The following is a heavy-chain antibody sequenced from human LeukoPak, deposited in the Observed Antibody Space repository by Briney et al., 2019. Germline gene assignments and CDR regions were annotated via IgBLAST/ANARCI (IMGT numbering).Heavy chain of an antibody. V-gene: IGHV4-59*11. CDR2: IHYSGST. Sequence: SWTLSLTCTVSGGSLSGHFWSWFRRPPGKGLENIGYIHYSGSTNYNSSYKSRVTVSLDMSKNQFSSSLSTVTPADTAVYYCARYPGDTDWYNFDFWGRGMLVIVSS. CDR3: ARYPGDTDWYNFDF. D-gene: IGHD3-9*01. CDR1: GGSLSGHF. J-gene: IGHJ4*02.